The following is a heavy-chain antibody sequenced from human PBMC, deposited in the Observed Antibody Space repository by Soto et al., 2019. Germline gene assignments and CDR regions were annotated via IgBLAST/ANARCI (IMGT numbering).Heavy chain of an antibody. CDR3: AKGRVVVAATAD. D-gene: IGHD2-15*01. CDR1: GFTFSSYG. Sequence: GGSLRLSCAASGFTFSSYGMHWVRQAPGKGLEWVAVIWYDGSNKYYADSVKGRFTISRDNSKNTLYLQMNSLRAEDTAVYYCAKGRVVVAATADWGQGTLVTVSS. V-gene: IGHV3-33*06. CDR2: IWYDGSNK. J-gene: IGHJ4*02.